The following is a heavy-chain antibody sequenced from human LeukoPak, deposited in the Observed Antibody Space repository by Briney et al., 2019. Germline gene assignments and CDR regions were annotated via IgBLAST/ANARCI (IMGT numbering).Heavy chain of an antibody. D-gene: IGHD3-10*01. CDR1: GGTFSSYA. J-gene: IGHJ6*03. CDR2: IIPIFGTA. CDR3: ARDLSFLGRYYYYMDV. Sequence: SVKVSCKASGGTFSSYAISWVRQAPGQGLKWMGRIIPIFGTANYAQKFQGRVTITTDESTSTAYMELSSLRSEDTAVYYCARDLSFLGRYYYYMDVWGKGTTVTVSS. V-gene: IGHV1-69*05.